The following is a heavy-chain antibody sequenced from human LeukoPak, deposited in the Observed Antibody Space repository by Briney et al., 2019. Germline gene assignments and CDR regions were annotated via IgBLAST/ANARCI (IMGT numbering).Heavy chain of an antibody. CDR2: IKSKTDGGTT. J-gene: IGHJ4*02. CDR1: GFTFSNAW. D-gene: IGHD3-10*01. Sequence: GGSLRLSCAASGFTFSNAWMSWVRQAPGKGLEWVGRIKSKTDGGTTDYAAPVKGRFTISRDDSKNTLYLQMNSLKTEDTAVYYRTTDPYGSGSYYWGQGTLVTVSS. CDR3: TTDPYGSGSYY. V-gene: IGHV3-15*01.